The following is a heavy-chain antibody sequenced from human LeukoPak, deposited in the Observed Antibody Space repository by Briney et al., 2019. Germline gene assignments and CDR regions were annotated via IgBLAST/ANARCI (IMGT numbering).Heavy chain of an antibody. CDR3: AREDFGDYYFDS. Sequence: ASVKVSCKASGYTFTGYYIYWVRQAPGQGLEWMGRINPNSGGTKYAQKFQGRVTITRDTSISIAYMELSRLRSDDTAMYYCAREDFGDYYFDSWGQGTLVTVSS. CDR1: GYTFTGYY. V-gene: IGHV1-2*06. CDR2: INPNSGGT. J-gene: IGHJ4*02. D-gene: IGHD4-17*01.